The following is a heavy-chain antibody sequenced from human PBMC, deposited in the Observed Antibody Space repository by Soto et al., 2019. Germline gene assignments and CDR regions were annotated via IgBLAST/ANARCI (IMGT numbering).Heavy chain of an antibody. CDR3: ASHYRGDYYYYGMDV. CDR1: GGTFSSYA. CDR2: IIPIFGTA. D-gene: IGHD4-4*01. V-gene: IGHV1-69*13. Sequence: SVKVSCKASGGTFSSYAINWVRQAPGQGLEWMGGIIPIFGTANYAQKFQGRVTITADESTSTAYMELSSLRSEDTAVYYCASHYRGDYYYYGMDVWGQGTTVTVSS. J-gene: IGHJ6*02.